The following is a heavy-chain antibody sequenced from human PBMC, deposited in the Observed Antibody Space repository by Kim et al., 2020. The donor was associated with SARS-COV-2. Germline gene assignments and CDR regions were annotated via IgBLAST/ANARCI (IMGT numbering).Heavy chain of an antibody. J-gene: IGHJ4*02. Sequence: ASVKVSCEASGYSFNSYGISWVRQAPGQGLEWMGRITAYKGNANYAQKFQGRVTMTTDTSSSTSYMELRSLRSDDTAVYYCARVMITFGGFIVSPFNYWGRGTLVTVSS. D-gene: IGHD3-16*02. V-gene: IGHV1-18*01. CDR1: GYSFNSYG. CDR2: ITAYKGNA. CDR3: ARVMITFGGFIVSPFNY.